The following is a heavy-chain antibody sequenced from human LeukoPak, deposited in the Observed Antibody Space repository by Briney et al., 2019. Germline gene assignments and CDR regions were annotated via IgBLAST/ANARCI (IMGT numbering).Heavy chain of an antibody. V-gene: IGHV1-2*02. D-gene: IGHD6-19*01. CDR3: ARISARAQWTGKIFHY. CDR2: INPNIGVT. J-gene: IGHJ4*02. Sequence: ASVKVSCKASGYTFTGYYMHWVRQAPGQGLEWMGWINPNIGVTDYAQKFQGRVTMTRDTSISTAYMELSRLRSDDTAVYYCARISARAQWTGKIFHYGGQGTLVTVSS. CDR1: GYTFTGYY.